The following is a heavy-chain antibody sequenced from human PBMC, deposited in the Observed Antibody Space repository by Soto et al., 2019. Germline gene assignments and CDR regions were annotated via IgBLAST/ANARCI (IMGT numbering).Heavy chain of an antibody. CDR2: INPSGGST. J-gene: IGHJ3*02. D-gene: IGHD6-19*01. Sequence: ASVKVSCKASGYTFTSYYMHWVRQAPGQGLEWMGIINPSGGSTSYAQKFQGRVTMTRDTSTSTVYMELSSLRSEDTAVYYCATATGRYSSGWFDAFDIWGQGTMVTVSS. V-gene: IGHV1-46*03. CDR1: GYTFTSYY. CDR3: ATATGRYSSGWFDAFDI.